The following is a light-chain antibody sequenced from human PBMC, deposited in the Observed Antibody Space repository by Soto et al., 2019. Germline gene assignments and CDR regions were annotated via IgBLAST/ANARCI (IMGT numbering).Light chain of an antibody. CDR3: QQRSNWPPLYT. CDR2: EAS. Sequence: EIVLTQSPATLSLSPGERATLSCRASQSVSSSLVWYQQKPGQAPRLLIYEASTRSNGIPARFSGSGSGTDFTLTISSLEPEDFAVYYCQQRSNWPPLYTFGQGTKLEIK. CDR1: QSVSSS. J-gene: IGKJ2*01. V-gene: IGKV3-11*01.